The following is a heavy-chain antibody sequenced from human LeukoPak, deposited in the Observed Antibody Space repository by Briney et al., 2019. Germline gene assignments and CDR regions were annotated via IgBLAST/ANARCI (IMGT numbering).Heavy chain of an antibody. CDR1: GGTFSSYA. CDR2: IIPIFGTA. Sequence: SVKVSCKASGGTFSSYAISWVRQAPGQGLEWMGGIIPIFGTANYAQKFQGRVTITADESMSTAYMELSSLRSEDTAVYYCASPGGYCSSTSCPPRGDAFDIWGQGTMVTVSS. D-gene: IGHD2-2*01. CDR3: ASPGGYCSSTSCPPRGDAFDI. V-gene: IGHV1-69*01. J-gene: IGHJ3*02.